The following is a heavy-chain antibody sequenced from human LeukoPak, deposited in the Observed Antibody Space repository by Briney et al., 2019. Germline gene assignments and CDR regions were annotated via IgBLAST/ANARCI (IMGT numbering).Heavy chain of an antibody. Sequence: GGSLRLSCTASGLTFSYAWMNWVRQAPGGGLEWVGRIKSNTDGGTTDHAAPVRGRFSISRDDSKNTLYLQMNSLKTEDTAVYYCATGEQWERKAQYGSHMDVWGKGTTVTVSS. CDR2: IKSNTDGGTT. V-gene: IGHV3-15*01. CDR3: ATGEQWERKAQYGSHMDV. D-gene: IGHD1-26*01. CDR1: GLTFSYAW. J-gene: IGHJ6*03.